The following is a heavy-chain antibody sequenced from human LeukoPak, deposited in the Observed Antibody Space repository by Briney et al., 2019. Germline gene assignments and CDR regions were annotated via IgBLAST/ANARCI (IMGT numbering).Heavy chain of an antibody. CDR3: ARADDILTGYYEGTLDY. J-gene: IGHJ4*02. D-gene: IGHD3-9*01. V-gene: IGHV3-74*01. Sequence: PGGSLRLSCVASGFTFTNYWLHWVRQVPGKGLVWISRIHPDGSTANYADSVKGRFTISRDNSKNTLYLQMNSLRAEDTAVYYCARADDILTGYYEGTLDYWGQGTLVTVSS. CDR2: IHPDGSTA. CDR1: GFTFTNYW.